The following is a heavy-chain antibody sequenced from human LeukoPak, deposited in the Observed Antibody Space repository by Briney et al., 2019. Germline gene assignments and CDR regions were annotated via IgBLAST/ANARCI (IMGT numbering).Heavy chain of an antibody. CDR1: GFTFSDYY. V-gene: IGHV3-11*04. CDR2: ISSSGSTI. J-gene: IGHJ5*02. Sequence: GGSLRLSCAASGFTFSDYYMSWIRQAPGKGLEWVSYISSSGSTIYYADSVKGRFTISRDNAKNSLYLQMNSLSAEDTAVYYCARGLPYDILTAWFDPWGQGTLVTVSS. D-gene: IGHD3-9*01. CDR3: ARGLPYDILTAWFDP.